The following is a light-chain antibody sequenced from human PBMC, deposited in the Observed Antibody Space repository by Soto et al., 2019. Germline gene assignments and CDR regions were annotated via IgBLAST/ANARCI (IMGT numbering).Light chain of an antibody. V-gene: IGKV3D-15*01. CDR2: GAS. CDR3: QQYNSWPLT. CDR1: QSVASRN. Sequence: EIVLTQSPGTLSLSPGERATLSCRASQSVASRNLAWYQQKSGQAPRLLIYGASSRAIHTPDRFSGSGSGTEFTLTISSLQSEDFAVYYCQQYNSWPLTFGGGTKVDIK. J-gene: IGKJ4*01.